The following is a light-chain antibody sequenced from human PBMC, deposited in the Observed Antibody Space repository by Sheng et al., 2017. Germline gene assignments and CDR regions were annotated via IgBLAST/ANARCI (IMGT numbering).Light chain of an antibody. CDR2: ASS. CDR1: QSVSTRY. V-gene: IGKV3-20*01. J-gene: IGKJ2*04. CDR3: HQYDSGGS. Sequence: EIVLTQSPGTLSLSPGERATLSCRASQSVSTRYLAWYQQKPGQAPRLLIFASSRRATGITDRFSDSGSGTDFSLTISRLEPEDFAVYFCHQYDSGGSFGQGTKLEI.